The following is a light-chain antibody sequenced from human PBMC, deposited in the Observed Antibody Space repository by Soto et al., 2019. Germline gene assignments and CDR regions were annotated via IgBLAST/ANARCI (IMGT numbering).Light chain of an antibody. V-gene: IGKV1-9*01. J-gene: IGKJ4*01. CDR2: AAS. CDR1: QGISSY. CDR3: QQLNSYPHT. Sequence: DIQITQSPSSLSASVGDRVTITCRASQGISSYLAWYQQKPGKAPKLLIYAASTLQSGVPSRFSGSGSGTDFTLTISRLQPEDFATYYCQQLNSYPHTFGGGTKVDI.